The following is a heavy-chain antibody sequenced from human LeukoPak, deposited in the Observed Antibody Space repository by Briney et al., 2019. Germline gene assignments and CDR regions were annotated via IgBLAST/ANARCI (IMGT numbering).Heavy chain of an antibody. D-gene: IGHD4-17*01. Sequence: SETLSLTCTVSGGSISSYYWSWIRQPPGKGLEWMGYIHSSGSTNYNPSLKCRITISVDTSKNQFSLKLTSVTAADTAVYYCARDYGDYEFIEWGQGTLVTVSS. CDR3: ARDYGDYEFIE. J-gene: IGHJ4*02. CDR2: IHSSGST. CDR1: GGSISSYY. V-gene: IGHV4-59*01.